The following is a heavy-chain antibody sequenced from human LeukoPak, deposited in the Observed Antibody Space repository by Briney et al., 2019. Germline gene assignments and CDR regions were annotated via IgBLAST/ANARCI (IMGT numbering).Heavy chain of an antibody. CDR2: IKQDGSER. CDR3: ARVNYDILTGDLYYFDY. D-gene: IGHD3-9*01. Sequence: GGSLRLSCAASGFTFSSYWMSWVRQAPGKGLEWVANIKQDGSERYYVDSVKGRFTISRDNAKNSLYLQMNSLRAEDTAVYYCARVNYDILTGDLYYFDYWGQGTLVTVSS. J-gene: IGHJ4*02. V-gene: IGHV3-7*01. CDR1: GFTFSSYW.